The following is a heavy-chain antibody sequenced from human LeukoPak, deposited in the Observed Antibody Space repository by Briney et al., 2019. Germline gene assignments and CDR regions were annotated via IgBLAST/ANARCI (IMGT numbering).Heavy chain of an antibody. CDR2: INPNTGDT. CDR1: GYTFTGYY. Sequence: ASVKVSCKASGYTFTGYYIHWVRQAPGQGLEWMGWINPNTGDTNYEQKFQGRVTLTRDTSISTAYMELSRLRSDDTAVYYCARDRGNFDPYYYMDVWGKGTTVTVSS. V-gene: IGHV1-2*02. J-gene: IGHJ6*03. CDR3: ARDRGNFDPYYYMDV.